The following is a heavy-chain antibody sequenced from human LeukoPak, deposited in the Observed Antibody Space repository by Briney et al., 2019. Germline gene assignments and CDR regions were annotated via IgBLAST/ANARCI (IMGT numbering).Heavy chain of an antibody. CDR3: ARVRLYRGYDPTPETHAQFTYNWFDP. V-gene: IGHV4-4*07. J-gene: IGHJ5*02. CDR1: GGSISSYY. CDR2: IYTSGST. D-gene: IGHD5-12*01. Sequence: PSQTLSLTCTVSGGSISSYYCSWVRQPAGKGLEWIGRIYTSGSTNYNASLKRRVSISVDTSKNQFSLKLSSVTAADTAVYYCARVRLYRGYDPTPETHAQFTYNWFDPWGQGTLVTVSS.